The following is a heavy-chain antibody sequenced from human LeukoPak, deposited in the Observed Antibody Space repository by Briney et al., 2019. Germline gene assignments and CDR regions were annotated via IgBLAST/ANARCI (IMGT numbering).Heavy chain of an antibody. Sequence: GGSLRLSCAASGFTFSDYYMSWIRQAPGKGREWGSYISSSGSTIEYAVSVKVRFTMSRYNAKNSLYLKMNSLRAKAADVYYCARDVRAGTYNWFDPWGQGTLVTVSS. V-gene: IGHV3-11*01. CDR3: ARDVRAGTYNWFDP. CDR1: GFTFSDYY. D-gene: IGHD6-13*01. CDR2: ISSSGSTI. J-gene: IGHJ5*02.